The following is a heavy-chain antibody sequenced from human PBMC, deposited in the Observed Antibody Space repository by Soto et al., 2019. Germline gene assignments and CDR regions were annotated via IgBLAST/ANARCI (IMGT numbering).Heavy chain of an antibody. CDR1: GYTFTSYS. J-gene: IGHJ6*02. D-gene: IGHD3-3*01. V-gene: IGHV1-18*01. Sequence: ASVKVFCKDSGYTFTSYSISWVRPAPGQGLGWMGWISAYNGNTNYAQKLQGRVTMTTDTATRTAYMELRSLSSDDTAVYYCAGDLSGAALLYDIWSGCPGGMDVWGQGTRDTVSS. CDR2: ISAYNGNT. CDR3: AGDLSGAALLYDIWSGCPGGMDV.